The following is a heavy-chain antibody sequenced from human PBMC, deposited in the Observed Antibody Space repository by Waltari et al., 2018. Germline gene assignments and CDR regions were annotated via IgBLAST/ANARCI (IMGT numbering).Heavy chain of an antibody. CDR1: GGSISSRSYY. Sequence: QLQLQESGPGLVKPSETLSLTCTVSGGSISSRSYYWGWIRQPPGKGLEWIGEINHSGSTNYNPSLKSRVTISVDTSKNQFSLKLSSVTAADTAVYYCARDGSWYFDLWGRGTLVTVSS. CDR3: ARDGSWYFDL. J-gene: IGHJ2*01. CDR2: INHSGST. V-gene: IGHV4-39*07.